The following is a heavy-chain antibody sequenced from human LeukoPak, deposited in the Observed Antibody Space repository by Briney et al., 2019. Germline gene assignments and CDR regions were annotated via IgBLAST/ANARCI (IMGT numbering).Heavy chain of an antibody. CDR2: INPNDGDT. Sequence: ASVKVSFTASGYTFTDYYMHWVRQAPGQGFEWMGWINPNDGDTNYAQKFQGRGTMTRDTSIITAHMEVSRLRSDDTAVYYCARANFLYCSSSTCLFDYWGQGTLVTVSS. J-gene: IGHJ4*02. D-gene: IGHD2-2*01. V-gene: IGHV1-2*02. CDR1: GYTFTDYY. CDR3: ARANFLYCSSSTCLFDY.